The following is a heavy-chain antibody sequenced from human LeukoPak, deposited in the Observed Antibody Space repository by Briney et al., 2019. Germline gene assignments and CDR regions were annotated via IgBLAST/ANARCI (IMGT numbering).Heavy chain of an antibody. D-gene: IGHD6-19*01. V-gene: IGHV4-39*01. J-gene: IGHJ4*02. CDR2: IYYSGST. Sequence: SETLSLTCTVSGGSISSSSYYWGWIRQPPGKELEWIRSIYYSGSTYYNPSLKSRVTISVDTSKNQFSLKLSSVTAADTAVYYCARQILSSGPFFDYWGQGTLVTVSS. CDR3: ARQILSSGPFFDY. CDR1: GGSISSSSYY.